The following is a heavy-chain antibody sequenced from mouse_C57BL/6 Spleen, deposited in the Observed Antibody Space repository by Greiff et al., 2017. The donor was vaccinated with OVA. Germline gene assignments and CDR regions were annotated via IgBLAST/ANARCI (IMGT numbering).Heavy chain of an antibody. CDR3: ARGTTVYFDY. CDR1: GYPFTTFW. J-gene: IGHJ2*01. D-gene: IGHD5-5*01. V-gene: IGHV1-55*01. Sequence: QVQLQQPGAELVKPGAPLKMSCKASGYPFTTFWLPWLNQRPGQGLGGIGDFYLGSVSTNYNEKFKSKATLTVDTSSSTAYMQLSSLTSEDSAVYYCARGTTVYFDYWGQGTTLTVSS. CDR2: FYLGSVST.